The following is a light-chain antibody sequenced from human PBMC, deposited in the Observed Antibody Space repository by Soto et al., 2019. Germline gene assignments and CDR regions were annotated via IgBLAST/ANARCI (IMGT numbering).Light chain of an antibody. CDR3: QQLNSYPFT. Sequence: DIQLTQSPSFLSASVGDRVTITCRASQGISSYLAWYQQRPGKAPKLLIYAASTLQSGVPSRFSGSGSGTDYTLTISSLQPEDFATYCCQQLNSYPFTFGPGTKVDIK. V-gene: IGKV1-9*01. CDR2: AAS. J-gene: IGKJ3*01. CDR1: QGISSY.